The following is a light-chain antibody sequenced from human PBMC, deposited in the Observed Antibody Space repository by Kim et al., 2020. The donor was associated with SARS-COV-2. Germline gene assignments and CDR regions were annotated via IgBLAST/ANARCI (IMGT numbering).Light chain of an antibody. CDR1: SSDVGGYNY. CDR2: EAS. Sequence: QSALTQPPSASGSPGQSVTISCTGTSSDVGGYNYVSWYQQHPGKAPKLMIYEASKRPSGVPDRFSGSKSGNTASLTVSGLPAEDEADYYCSSYAGSNNVFGTGTKVTVL. CDR3: SSYAGSNNV. V-gene: IGLV2-8*01. J-gene: IGLJ1*01.